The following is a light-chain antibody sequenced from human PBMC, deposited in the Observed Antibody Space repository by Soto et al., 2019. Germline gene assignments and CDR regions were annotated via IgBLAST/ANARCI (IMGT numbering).Light chain of an antibody. V-gene: IGLV2-14*01. CDR3: SSFTSSSTLYV. Sequence: QSVLTQPASVSGSPGQSITISCTGTSSDVDTYKYVSWYQQHPGKAPKLMIYEVNNRPSGVSNRFSGSKSGNTASLTVSGLQAEDEADYYCSSFTSSSTLYVFGTGTKVIVL. CDR2: EVN. CDR1: SSDVDTYKY. J-gene: IGLJ1*01.